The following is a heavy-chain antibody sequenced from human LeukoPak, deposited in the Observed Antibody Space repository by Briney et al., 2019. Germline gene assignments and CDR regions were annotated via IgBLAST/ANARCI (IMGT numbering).Heavy chain of an antibody. CDR3: ARLWFGELFFDY. V-gene: IGHV1-18*01. D-gene: IGHD3-10*01. CDR1: GYTFTSYG. J-gene: IGHJ4*02. CDR2: ISAYNGNT. Sequence: ASVKVSCXASGYTFTSYGISWVRQAPGQGLGWMGWISAYNGNTNYAQKLQGRVTMTTDTSTSTAYMELRSLRSDDTAVYYCARLWFGELFFDYWGQGTLVTVSS.